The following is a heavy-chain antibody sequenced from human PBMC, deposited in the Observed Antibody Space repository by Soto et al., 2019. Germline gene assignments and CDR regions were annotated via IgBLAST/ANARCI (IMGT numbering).Heavy chain of an antibody. D-gene: IGHD2-2*01. CDR2: ISAYNGNT. J-gene: IGHJ6*03. V-gene: IGHV1-18*01. Sequence: GASVKVSCKASGYTFTSYGISWVRQAPGQGLEWMGWISAYNGNTNYAQKLQGRVTMTTDTSTSTAYMELRSLRSDDTAVYYCARRGLPTVVVPAAIEYYYYYMDVWGKGTTVTVSS. CDR1: GYTFTSYG. CDR3: ARRGLPTVVVPAAIEYYYYYMDV.